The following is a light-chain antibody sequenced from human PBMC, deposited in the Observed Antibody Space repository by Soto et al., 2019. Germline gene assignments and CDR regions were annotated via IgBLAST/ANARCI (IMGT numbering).Light chain of an antibody. CDR3: MQATQSGIT. Sequence: EIVLTQTPLFSPVTLGQPASISCRSSHSLERSDGNTYLSWLQQRPGQPPKLLIYQVSNRFSGVPDRFSGSGAGTDFTLKINRVEGEDVGIYCCMQATQSGITFGQGTRLEI. J-gene: IGKJ5*01. CDR1: HSLERSDGNTY. V-gene: IGKV2-24*01. CDR2: QVS.